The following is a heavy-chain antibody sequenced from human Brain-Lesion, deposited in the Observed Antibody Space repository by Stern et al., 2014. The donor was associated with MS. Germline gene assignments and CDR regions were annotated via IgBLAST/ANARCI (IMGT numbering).Heavy chain of an antibody. CDR3: ARRGDSSSSGFDY. CDR1: GYRFTSNW. J-gene: IGHJ4*02. Sequence: EVQLLASGAEVKKPGESLKISCKGSGYRFTSNWIGWVRQMPGKGLEWMGIIWPGDSDTRYSPSFQGQVTISADKSISTAYLQWSSLQASDTAMYYCARRGDSSSSGFDYWGQGTLVIVSS. CDR2: IWPGDSDT. V-gene: IGHV5-51*01. D-gene: IGHD6-6*01.